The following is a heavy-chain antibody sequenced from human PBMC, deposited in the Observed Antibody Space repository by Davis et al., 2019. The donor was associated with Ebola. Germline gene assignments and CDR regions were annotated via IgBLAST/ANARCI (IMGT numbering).Heavy chain of an antibody. CDR2: ISWDGGST. D-gene: IGHD2-21*02. Sequence: GESLKISCAASGFTFDDYTMHWVRQAPGKGLEWVSLISWDGGSTYYADSVKGRFTISRDNSKNSLYLQMNSLRTEDTALYYCHAEGGDCYSGPGACGMDVWGQGTTVTVSS. CDR1: GFTFDDYT. J-gene: IGHJ6*02. V-gene: IGHV3-43*01. CDR3: HAEGGDCYSGPGACGMDV.